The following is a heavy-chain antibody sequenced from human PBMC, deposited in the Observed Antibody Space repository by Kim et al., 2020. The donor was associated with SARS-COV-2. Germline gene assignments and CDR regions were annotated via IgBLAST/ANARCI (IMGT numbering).Heavy chain of an antibody. D-gene: IGHD3-10*01. Sequence: AHSVKGRVTISRDNAKNSLYLQMNSLRDEDTAVYYCARDRGGSGRYGMDVWGQGTTVTVSS. V-gene: IGHV3-48*02. J-gene: IGHJ6*02. CDR3: ARDRGGSGRYGMDV.